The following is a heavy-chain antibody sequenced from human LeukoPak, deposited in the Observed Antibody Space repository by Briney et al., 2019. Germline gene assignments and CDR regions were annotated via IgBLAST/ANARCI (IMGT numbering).Heavy chain of an antibody. J-gene: IGHJ2*01. V-gene: IGHV4-59*01. CDR3: ARDLSDRMTTTELPYFDL. D-gene: IGHD4-11*01. CDR1: GGSISSYY. Sequence: PPESLSLTCTVPGGSISSYYWRWIRPPPGEGLGWIGYIYYSGSTNYNPSLKCRLTISVVTSKNQYSLKLSSVTAADTAVYYCARDLSDRMTTTELPYFDLWGRGTLVTVSS. CDR2: IYYSGST.